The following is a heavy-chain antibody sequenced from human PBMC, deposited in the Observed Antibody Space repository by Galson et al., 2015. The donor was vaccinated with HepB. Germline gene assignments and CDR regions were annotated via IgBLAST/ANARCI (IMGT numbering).Heavy chain of an antibody. V-gene: IGHV3-72*01. CDR3: ARDRYDSSGYYDWFDP. Sequence: SLRLSCAASAFTFSDHYMDWVRQAPGKGLEWVGRIKNKANSDTTEYAASVKGRFTISRDDSKNSLYLQMNSLQTEDTAVYYCARDRYDSSGYYDWFDPWGQGTLVTVSS. D-gene: IGHD3-22*01. CDR1: AFTFSDHY. J-gene: IGHJ5*02. CDR2: IKNKANSDTT.